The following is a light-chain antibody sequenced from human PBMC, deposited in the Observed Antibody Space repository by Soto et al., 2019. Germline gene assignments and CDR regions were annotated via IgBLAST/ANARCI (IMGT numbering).Light chain of an antibody. CDR1: QSVSSRY. Sequence: EMVLTQSPGTLSLSPGERATLSCRASQSVSSRYLAWYQQKPGQAPRLLISGAFTRATGIPDRLSGSGSGTDFPLTISRLEPEDFAIYYCQQYGPSPQQYGTSPRLTFGGGTKVEIK. V-gene: IGKV3-20*01. J-gene: IGKJ4*01. CDR2: GAF. CDR3: QQYGPSPQQYGTSPRLT.